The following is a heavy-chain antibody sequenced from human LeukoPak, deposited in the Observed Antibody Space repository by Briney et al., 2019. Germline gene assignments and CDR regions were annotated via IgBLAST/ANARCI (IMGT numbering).Heavy chain of an antibody. V-gene: IGHV3-23*01. CDR3: AKEVRSGWYYYYYGMAV. D-gene: IGHD6-19*01. CDR2: ISGSGGST. CDR1: GFTFSSYA. J-gene: IGHJ6*02. Sequence: GGSLRLSCAASGFTFSSYAMSWVRQAPGKGLEWVSAISGSGGSTYYADSVKGRFTISRDNSKNTLYLQMNSLRAEDTAVYYCAKEVRSGWYYYYYGMAVWGQGTTVTVSS.